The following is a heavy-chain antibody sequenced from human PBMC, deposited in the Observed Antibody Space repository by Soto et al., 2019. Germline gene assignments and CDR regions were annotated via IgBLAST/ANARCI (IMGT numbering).Heavy chain of an antibody. CDR3: ASRRFDP. CDR1: GGTFSSYT. Sequence: ASVKVSCKASGGTFSSYTISWVRQAPGQELEWMGRIIPILGIANYSQKFQGRVTITGDTSASTAYMELSSLRSEDTAVYYCASRRFDPWGQGTLVTVSS. V-gene: IGHV1-69*02. CDR2: IIPILGIA. J-gene: IGHJ5*02.